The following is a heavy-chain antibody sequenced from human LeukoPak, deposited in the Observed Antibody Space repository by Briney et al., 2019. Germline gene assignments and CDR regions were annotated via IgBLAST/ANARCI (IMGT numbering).Heavy chain of an antibody. CDR3: ARDPSNTSGWYIYFDF. Sequence: ASVKVSCKTSGYSFTHYAISWVRQAPGQGLEWMGWISTYNRDTKYAQKLQGRFTMTSDTSTSTAYMELRSLTSDDTAVYYCARDPSNTSGWYIYFDFWGQGTLVTVSS. CDR1: GYSFTHYA. J-gene: IGHJ4*02. V-gene: IGHV1-18*01. CDR2: ISTYNRDT. D-gene: IGHD6-19*01.